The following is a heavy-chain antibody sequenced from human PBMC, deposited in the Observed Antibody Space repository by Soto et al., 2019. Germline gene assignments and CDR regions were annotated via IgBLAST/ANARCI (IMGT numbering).Heavy chain of an antibody. CDR2: INNDGDTT. J-gene: IGHJ4*02. CDR3: AREARDSEYEDK. V-gene: IGHV3-74*03. Sequence: GGSLRLSCAASGFSFSDHWIHWVRLPPGKGLVWVSRINNDGDTTTYADSVKGRFTISRDNAKKTLYLQMNSLRAEDTAVYFCAREARDSEYEDKWGQGTVVTAPQ. CDR1: GFSFSDHW. D-gene: IGHD2-2*01.